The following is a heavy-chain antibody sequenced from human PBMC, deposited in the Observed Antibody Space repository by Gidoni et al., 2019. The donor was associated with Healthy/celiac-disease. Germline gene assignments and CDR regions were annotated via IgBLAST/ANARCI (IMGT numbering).Heavy chain of an antibody. Sequence: QVQLQESGPGLVKPSQTLSLTCTVSGGSISSGGYYWSRIRPHPGKGLEWIGYLYYSGSTYYNPSLKSRVTISVDTSKNQFSLKLSSVTAADTAVYYCARAFSSGRSGLDAFDIWGQGTMVTVSS. CDR1: GGSISSGGYY. CDR2: LYYSGST. V-gene: IGHV4-31*03. J-gene: IGHJ3*02. CDR3: ARAFSSGRSGLDAFDI. D-gene: IGHD6-19*01.